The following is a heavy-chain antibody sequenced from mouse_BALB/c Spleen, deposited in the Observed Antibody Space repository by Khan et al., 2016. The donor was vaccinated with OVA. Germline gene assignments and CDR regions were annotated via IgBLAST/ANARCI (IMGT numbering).Heavy chain of an antibody. J-gene: IGHJ4*01. CDR2: ISYSGST. CDR1: GYSITTNYA. Sequence: EVELVESGPGLVKPSQSLSLTCTVTGYSITTNYAWDWIRQFPGNKLEWMGYISYSGSTSYNPSLKSRISITRDTSKNQFFLQLNSVTTEDTATYYCARRNDYGYALDYWGQGTSVTVSS. D-gene: IGHD1-1*01. CDR3: ARRNDYGYALDY. V-gene: IGHV3-2*02.